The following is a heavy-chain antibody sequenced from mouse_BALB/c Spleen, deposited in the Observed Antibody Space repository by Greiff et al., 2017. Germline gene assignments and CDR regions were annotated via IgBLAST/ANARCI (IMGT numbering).Heavy chain of an antibody. CDR2: ILPGSGST. CDR1: GYTFSSYW. CDR3: AREGYDYDGYFDY. Sequence: VQLQESGAELMKPGASVKISCKATGYTFSSYWIEWVKQRPGHGLEWIGEILPGSGSTNYNEKFKGKATFTADTSSNTAYMQLSSLTSEDTAVYYCAREGYDYDGYFDYWGQGTTLTVSS. J-gene: IGHJ2*01. V-gene: IGHV1-9*01. D-gene: IGHD2-4*01.